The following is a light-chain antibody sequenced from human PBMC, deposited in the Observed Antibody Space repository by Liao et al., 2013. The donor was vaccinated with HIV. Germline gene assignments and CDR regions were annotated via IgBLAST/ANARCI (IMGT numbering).Light chain of an antibody. J-gene: IGLJ3*02. V-gene: IGLV3-21*04. Sequence: SYVLTQPPAVSVAPGETATITCGGHSVGSKSVHWYQHRPGQAPMVVIHFDSARPSGIPERFSGSNSVNTATLTISGVEAGDEADYYCQVWDSNGDYPVFGGGTKLTVL. CDR2: FDS. CDR1: SVGSKS. CDR3: QVWDSNGDYPV.